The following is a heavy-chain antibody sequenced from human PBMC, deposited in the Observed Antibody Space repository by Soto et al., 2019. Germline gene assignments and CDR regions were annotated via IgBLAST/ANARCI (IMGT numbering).Heavy chain of an antibody. D-gene: IGHD2-21*02. CDR3: LIVVVTATRPMTDY. CDR2: IYYGGST. CDR1: GGSISSSSYY. V-gene: IGHV4-39*01. Sequence: SETLSLTCTVSGGSISSSSYYWGWIRQPPGKGLGWIGSIYYGGSTYYNPSLKSRVTISVDTSKNQFSLKLSSVTAADTAVYYCLIVVVTATRPMTDYWGQGTLVTVSS. J-gene: IGHJ4*02.